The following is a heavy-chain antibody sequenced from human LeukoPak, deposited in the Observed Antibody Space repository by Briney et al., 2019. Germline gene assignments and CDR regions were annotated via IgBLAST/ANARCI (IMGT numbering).Heavy chain of an antibody. V-gene: IGHV3-23*01. Sequence: GGSLRLPCAASGFTFSSNAMNWVRQAPGKGLEWVSAISGSGGSTYYADSVKGRFTISRDNSKNTLYLQMNSLRAEDTAVYYCAKDHRIQFTWGQGTLVTVSS. CDR3: AKDHRIQFT. D-gene: IGHD5-18*01. J-gene: IGHJ5*02. CDR2: ISGSGGST. CDR1: GFTFSSNA.